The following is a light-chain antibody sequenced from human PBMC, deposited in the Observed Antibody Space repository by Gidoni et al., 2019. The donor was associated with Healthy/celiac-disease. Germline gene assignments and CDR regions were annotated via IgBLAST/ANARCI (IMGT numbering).Light chain of an antibody. J-gene: IGKJ2*01. CDR1: QSISSY. CDR3: QQSYSTPRT. V-gene: IGKV1-39*01. Sequence: DIQMTQSPSSLSASVGDRATITCRASQSISSYLNWYQQKPGEAPKLMIYAASSLQSGVPSRCSSSGSRTDFTLTISSLQPEDFATYYCQQSYSTPRTFGQGTKLEIK. CDR2: AAS.